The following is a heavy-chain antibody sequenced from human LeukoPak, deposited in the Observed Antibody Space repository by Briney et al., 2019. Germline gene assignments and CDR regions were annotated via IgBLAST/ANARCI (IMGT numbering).Heavy chain of an antibody. Sequence: GGSLRLSCAASGFTFSSYAMSWVRQAPGKGLEWVSAISGSGGSTYYADSVKGRFTISRDNSKNTLYLQMNSLRAEDTAVYYCAKGPPITMIVLGDAFDIWGQGTMVTVSP. CDR2: ISGSGGST. CDR1: GFTFSSYA. V-gene: IGHV3-23*01. J-gene: IGHJ3*02. D-gene: IGHD3-22*01. CDR3: AKGPPITMIVLGDAFDI.